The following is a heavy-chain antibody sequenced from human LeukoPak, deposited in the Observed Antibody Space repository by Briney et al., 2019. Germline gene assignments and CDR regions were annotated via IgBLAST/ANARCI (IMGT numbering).Heavy chain of an antibody. CDR1: GYTFTSYG. V-gene: IGHV1-18*01. CDR2: ISAYNGNT. J-gene: IGHJ6*02. CDR3: AKQYYDFWSGYYDYGMDV. Sequence: ASVTVSCTASGYTFTSYGISWVRQAPGQGLEWMGWISAYNGNTNYAQKLQGRVTMTTGTSTSTAYMELRSLRSDDTAVYYCAKQYYDFWSGYYDYGMDVWGQGTTVTVSS. D-gene: IGHD3-3*01.